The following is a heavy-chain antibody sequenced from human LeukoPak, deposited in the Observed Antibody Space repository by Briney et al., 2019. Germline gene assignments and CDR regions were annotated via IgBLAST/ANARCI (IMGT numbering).Heavy chain of an antibody. CDR2: INQDGREK. CDR3: AEYGGHRLTGYFAY. J-gene: IGHJ4*02. Sequence: GGSLRLSCEASGYTFNMYWRRCVREAPGRGVEWVANINQDGREKYYVDSVKGRFTISRDNAKNSLYLQMDSLRADDTAVYYCAEYGGHRLTGYFAYWGQGALVTVSS. V-gene: IGHV3-7*03. CDR1: GYTFNMYW. D-gene: IGHD3-9*01.